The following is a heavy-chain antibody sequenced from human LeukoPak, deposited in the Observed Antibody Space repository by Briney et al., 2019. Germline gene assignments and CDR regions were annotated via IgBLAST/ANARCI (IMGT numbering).Heavy chain of an antibody. CDR2: ISDSGGST. J-gene: IGHJ5*02. CDR3: ARGQYLAPHH. Sequence: WETLRLSCAVSGGTFSSYALKWVRQPQGKGLGWVWTISDSGGSTYYADSVAGRFTIARGTSRDTLELQINSRRADDTAVDFCARGQYLAPHHWGQGTLVPLST. V-gene: IGHV3-23*01. CDR1: GGTFSSYA. D-gene: IGHD2/OR15-2a*01.